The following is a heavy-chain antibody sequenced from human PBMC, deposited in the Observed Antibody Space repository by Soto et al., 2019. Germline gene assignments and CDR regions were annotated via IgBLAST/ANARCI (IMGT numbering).Heavy chain of an antibody. CDR2: IRSRANNYAT. CDR1: GFIFSGSA. Sequence: EVKLVESGGGLVQPGGSLKLSCAASGFIFSGSAIHWVRQASGKGLEWDGRIRSRANNYATSFAASVKGRFIFSRDDSKNMAYLQMNTLKAEDTAVYYCSRGQRAAIGDYYCHGMDVWGQGTTVTVSS. J-gene: IGHJ6*02. D-gene: IGHD2-2*02. CDR3: SRGQRAAIGDYYCHGMDV. V-gene: IGHV3-73*02.